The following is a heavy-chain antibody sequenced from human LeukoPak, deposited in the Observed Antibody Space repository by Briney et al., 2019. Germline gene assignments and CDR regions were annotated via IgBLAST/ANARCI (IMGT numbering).Heavy chain of an antibody. J-gene: IGHJ4*02. CDR1: GGSISTYY. Sequence: PSETLSLTCTVSGGSISTYYWSWIRQPAGKGLEWIGRIYISGSTNYNPSLKSRVTMSVDTSKNQFSLKLSSVTAADTAVYYCARVTGRSYYDGSGYLDYWGEGALVTVSS. CDR3: ARVTGRSYYDGSGYLDY. CDR2: IYISGST. D-gene: IGHD3-22*01. V-gene: IGHV4-4*07.